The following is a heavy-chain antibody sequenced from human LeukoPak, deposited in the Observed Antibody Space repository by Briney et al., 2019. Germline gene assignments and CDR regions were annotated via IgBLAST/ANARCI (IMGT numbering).Heavy chain of an antibody. CDR3: ASLYDRSGGSCYPYYYYGMDV. D-gene: IGHD2-15*01. J-gene: IGHJ6*02. CDR2: ISSSSSYI. V-gene: IGHV3-21*01. Sequence: GGSLRLSCAASGFTFSSYSMNWVRQAPGKGLEWVSSISSSSSYIYYADSVKGRFTISRDNAKNSLYLQMNSLRAEDTAVYYCASLYDRSGGSCYPYYYYGMDVWGQGTTVTVSS. CDR1: GFTFSSYS.